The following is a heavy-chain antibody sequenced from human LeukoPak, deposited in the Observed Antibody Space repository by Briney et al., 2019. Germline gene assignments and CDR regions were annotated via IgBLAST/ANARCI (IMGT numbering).Heavy chain of an antibody. CDR1: GYSISSGYY. CDR2: FYHSGAP. V-gene: IGHV4-38-2*02. J-gene: IGHJ3*02. CDR3: ARGGGFLESLYADSFDI. D-gene: IGHD3-3*01. Sequence: SETLSLTCTVSGYSISSGYYWGWIRQPPGKGLECIGNFYHSGAPYYTPSLKSRVTISVDTSRNQFSLILSSVTAADTAVYYCARGGGFLESLYADSFDIWGQGTMVTVSS.